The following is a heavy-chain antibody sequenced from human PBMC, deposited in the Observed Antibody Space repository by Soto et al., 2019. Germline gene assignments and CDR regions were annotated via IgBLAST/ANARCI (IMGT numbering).Heavy chain of an antibody. Sequence: GGSLRLSCAASGFTFNSYAMSWVRQAPGKGLEWVSAISGSGGSTYYADSVKGRFTISRDNSKNTLYLQMNSLRAEDTAVYYCANLGPYDSSGYSPYWGQGTLVTVSS. CDR1: GFTFNSYA. J-gene: IGHJ4*02. V-gene: IGHV3-23*01. D-gene: IGHD3-22*01. CDR3: ANLGPYDSSGYSPY. CDR2: ISGSGGST.